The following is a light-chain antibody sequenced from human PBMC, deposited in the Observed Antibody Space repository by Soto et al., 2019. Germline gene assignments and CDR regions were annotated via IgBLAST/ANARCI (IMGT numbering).Light chain of an antibody. CDR3: QQYGSSIT. V-gene: IGKV3-20*01. Sequence: EIVLPQSPGTLSLSPGERATLSCRASQSVSSSYLTWYQQKPGQAPRLLIYGASDRATGIPDRFSVRGSGTDFTSTVSRLEPEYFAVYYCQQYGSSITFGQGTRLEIK. CDR1: QSVSSSY. J-gene: IGKJ5*01. CDR2: GAS.